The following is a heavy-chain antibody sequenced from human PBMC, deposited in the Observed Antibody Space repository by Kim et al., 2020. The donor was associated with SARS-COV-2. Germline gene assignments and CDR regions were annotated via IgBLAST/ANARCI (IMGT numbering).Heavy chain of an antibody. CDR3: ARGRLYYDSSCYGGYYFDY. CDR2: INHSGST. D-gene: IGHD3-22*01. Sequence: SETLSLTCAVYGGSFSGYYWSWIRQPPGKGLEWIGEINHSGSTNYNPSLKSRVTISVDTSKNQFSLKLSSVTAADTAVYYCARGRLYYDSSCYGGYYFDYWGQGTLVTVSS. CDR1: GGSFSGYY. J-gene: IGHJ4*02. V-gene: IGHV4-34*01.